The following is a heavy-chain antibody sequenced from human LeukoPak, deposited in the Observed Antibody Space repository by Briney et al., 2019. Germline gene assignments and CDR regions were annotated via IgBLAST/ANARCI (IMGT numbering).Heavy chain of an antibody. V-gene: IGHV3-7*01. Sequence: GGSLRLSCVDSGFTFRDSWMSWVRQAPGKGLEWVADIKKDGSEKDYVDSVKGRFTISRDNDKNSLYLQMDSLRAEDTAVYYCATYTNWVAGDVWGQGTTVSVSS. D-gene: IGHD3-16*01. CDR3: ATYTNWVAGDV. CDR1: GFTFRDSW. J-gene: IGHJ6*02. CDR2: IKKDGSEK.